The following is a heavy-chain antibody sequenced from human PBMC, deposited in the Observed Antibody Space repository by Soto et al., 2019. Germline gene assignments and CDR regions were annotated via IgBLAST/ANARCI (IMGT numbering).Heavy chain of an antibody. D-gene: IGHD1-26*01. CDR3: ERIGNSGSYSDAFDI. J-gene: IGHJ3*02. CDR2: IDPSDSYT. Sequence: PVESLKISCKVSGYSFTSYWISWVRQMPGKGLEWMGRIDPSDSYTNYSPSFQGHATISADKSISTAYLQWSSLKASDTAMYYCERIGNSGSYSDAFDIWGQGTMVTVSS. CDR1: GYSFTSYW. V-gene: IGHV5-10-1*01.